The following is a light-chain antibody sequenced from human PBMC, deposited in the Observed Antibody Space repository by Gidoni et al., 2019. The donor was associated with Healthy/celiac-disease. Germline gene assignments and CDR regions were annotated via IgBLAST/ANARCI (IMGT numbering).Light chain of an antibody. Sequence: IQLTQSPSFLSASVGDRVTITCRAHQGISSDLAWYQQKPGKAPKLLIYAASTLQSGVPSRVSGSGSGTEFTSTISSLQPEDFATYYCQQRNSDPLTFXGXTKVEIK. CDR1: QGISSD. CDR2: AAS. CDR3: QQRNSDPLT. J-gene: IGKJ4*01. V-gene: IGKV1-9*01.